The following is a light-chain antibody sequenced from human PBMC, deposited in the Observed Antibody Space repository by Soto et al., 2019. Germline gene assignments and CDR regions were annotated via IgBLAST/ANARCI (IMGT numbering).Light chain of an antibody. Sequence: EIVLTQSPGTLSLSPGERATLSCVATESVVSSYLAWYQLKPGQAPRLLIYDASSRATGIPDRFSGSGSGTDFTLTISRLEPEDFAVYYCQQYGSIPWTFGQGTKVDIK. V-gene: IGKV3-20*01. J-gene: IGKJ1*01. CDR2: DAS. CDR3: QQYGSIPWT. CDR1: ESVVSSY.